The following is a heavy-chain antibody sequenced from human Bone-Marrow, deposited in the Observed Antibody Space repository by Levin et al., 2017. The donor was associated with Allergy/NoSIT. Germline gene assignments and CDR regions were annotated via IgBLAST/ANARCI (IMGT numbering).Heavy chain of an antibody. CDR3: ARGAAPEALLFWFDP. CDR1: GFTLSNHA. Sequence: GGSLRLSCVADGFTLSNHAMHWVRQAPGKGLEYVSALSSDGETTFYADSLKGRFTIPRDTSKNTRYLKGGSLRVEDMAVYYCARGAAPEALLFWFDPWGQGIPVIVSS. D-gene: IGHD6-13*01. CDR2: LSSDGETT. J-gene: IGHJ5*02. V-gene: IGHV3-64*02.